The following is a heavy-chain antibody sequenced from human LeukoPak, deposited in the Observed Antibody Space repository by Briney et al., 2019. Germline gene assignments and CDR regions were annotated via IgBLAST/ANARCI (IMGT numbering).Heavy chain of an antibody. V-gene: IGHV3-43*02. D-gene: IGHD1-1*01. CDR3: AKGTTMYAFDI. CDR2: ISGDGGST. CDR1: GLTFDHYV. Sequence: PGGSLRLSCAASGLTFDHYVMHWVRQAPGKVLEWVSLISGDGGSTYYADSVKGRLTISRDNSKNSLYLQMNSLTTEDTALYFCAKGTTMYAFDIWGQGTMVTVSS. J-gene: IGHJ3*02.